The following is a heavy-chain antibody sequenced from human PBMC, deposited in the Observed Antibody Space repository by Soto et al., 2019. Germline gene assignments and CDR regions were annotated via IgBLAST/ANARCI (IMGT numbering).Heavy chain of an antibody. CDR3: ASGTVLLGPDV. Sequence: SETLSLTCAVSGASISSSNWWSCVRQPAGKGLEWIGEIYHRGATNYNPSLKSRVTISVDKSKNQFSLKLSSVTAADAAVYYCASGTVLLGPDVWGRGTTVTVSS. D-gene: IGHD3-10*01. V-gene: IGHV4-4*02. CDR2: IYHRGAT. J-gene: IGHJ6*02. CDR1: GASISSSNW.